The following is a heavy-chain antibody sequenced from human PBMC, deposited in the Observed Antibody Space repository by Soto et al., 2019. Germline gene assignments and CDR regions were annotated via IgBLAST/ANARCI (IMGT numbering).Heavy chain of an antibody. D-gene: IGHD3-22*01. Sequence: SETLSLTCAVYAGSFSHYYWNWIRQSPGKGLEWIGKIKHSGSSNYNPSLRSRVSISVDKSQNQFTLKLNSVTAADTATYYCARMSYFYDKWYFDLWGRGTLVTVSS. J-gene: IGHJ2*01. V-gene: IGHV4-34*01. CDR1: AGSFSHYY. CDR2: IKHSGSS. CDR3: ARMSYFYDKWYFDL.